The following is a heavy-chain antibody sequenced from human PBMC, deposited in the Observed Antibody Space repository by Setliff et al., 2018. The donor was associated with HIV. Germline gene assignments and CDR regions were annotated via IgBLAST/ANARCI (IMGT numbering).Heavy chain of an antibody. Sequence: PSETLSLTCAVYGGSFSGYYWNWIRQPPGKGLEWIGEINHSGSTNYNPSLKSRVTVSVDTSKTQYSLKMISVTAADTAMYYCAISIVGVTSEMYWAQGTLVTVSS. V-gene: IGHV4-34*01. CDR1: GGSFSGYY. D-gene: IGHD2-21*02. CDR2: INHSGST. J-gene: IGHJ4*02. CDR3: AISIVGVTSEMY.